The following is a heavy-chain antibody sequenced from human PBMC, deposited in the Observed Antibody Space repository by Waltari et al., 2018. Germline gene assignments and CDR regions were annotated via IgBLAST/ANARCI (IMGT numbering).Heavy chain of an antibody. D-gene: IGHD3-3*01. CDR2: IDPRSTYI. CDR3: ARDSSDPALEWSD. V-gene: IGHV3-21*01. Sequence: VHLVESGGGPVKPGGSLRLSCVASGFTFSAYTMTWLRQAPGRGLEWVSSIDPRSTYISYADSVKGRFTISRDNAKNLLFLHLDSLRGDDTAVYYCARDSSDPALEWSDWGQGTLVTVSS. CDR1: GFTFSAYT. J-gene: IGHJ4*02.